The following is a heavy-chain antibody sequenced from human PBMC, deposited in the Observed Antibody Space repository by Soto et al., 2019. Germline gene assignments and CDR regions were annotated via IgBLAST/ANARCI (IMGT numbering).Heavy chain of an antibody. Sequence: QVQLQQWGAGLLKPSETLSLTCAVYGGSFSGYYWSWIRQPPGKGLEWIGEINHSGSTNYNPSLKSRVTISVDPSKNQFSVKLSSVTAADTAVYYCARGWGRIFDYWGQGTLVTVSS. J-gene: IGHJ4*02. V-gene: IGHV4-34*01. CDR2: INHSGST. D-gene: IGHD7-27*01. CDR3: ARGWGRIFDY. CDR1: GGSFSGYY.